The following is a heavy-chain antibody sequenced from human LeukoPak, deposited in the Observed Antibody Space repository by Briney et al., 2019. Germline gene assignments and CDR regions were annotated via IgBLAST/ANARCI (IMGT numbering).Heavy chain of an antibody. D-gene: IGHD6-13*01. J-gene: IGHJ4*02. CDR2: ISSSSYT. Sequence: GGSLRLSCAASGFTFSDYYMSWIRQAPGKGLEWVSYISSSSYTNYADSVKGRFTISRDNAKNSLYLQMNSLRAEDTAVYYCASQQQQLGPIDYWGQGTLVTVSS. CDR3: ASQQQQLGPIDY. V-gene: IGHV3-11*06. CDR1: GFTFSDYY.